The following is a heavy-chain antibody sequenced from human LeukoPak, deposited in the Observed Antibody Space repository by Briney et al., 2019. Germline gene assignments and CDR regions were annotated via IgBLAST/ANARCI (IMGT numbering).Heavy chain of an antibody. CDR3: SRLNDRNAFDI. Sequence: PGGSLRLSCAASGFTLSGSAMHWVRQASGKGLEWVGRIRSKANSYATAYAASVKGRFTISRDDSNNTAYLQMDSLKTEDTAVYYCSRLNDRNAFDIWGQGTMATVSS. V-gene: IGHV3-73*01. J-gene: IGHJ3*02. CDR1: GFTLSGSA. CDR2: IRSKANSYAT.